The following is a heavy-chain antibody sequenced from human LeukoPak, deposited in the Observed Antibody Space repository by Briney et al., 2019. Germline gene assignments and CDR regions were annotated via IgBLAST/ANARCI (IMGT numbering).Heavy chain of an antibody. J-gene: IGHJ3*02. CDR3: ARGTYSSGRCDVFDI. CDR1: GFTLSTYPA. D-gene: IGHD6-19*01. CDR2: VSADGNSK. V-gene: IGHV3-30-3*01. Sequence: SGGSLRLSCIASGFTLSTYPAMHWVRQVPGKGLEWVAAVSADGNSKFYIDSVQGRFTISREISENSLYLEMNSLTPEDTAVYYCARGTYSSGRCDVFDIWGQGTMVTVSS.